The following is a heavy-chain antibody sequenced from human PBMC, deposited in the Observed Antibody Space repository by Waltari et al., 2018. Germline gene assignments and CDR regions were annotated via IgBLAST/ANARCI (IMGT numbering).Heavy chain of an antibody. CDR2: IRYDGSNK. CDR3: AFLGDYDSSGRYYYYGMDV. Sequence: QVQLVESGGGVVQPGGSLRFSCAASGFTFSSYGMHWVRQAPGKGLEWVAFIRYDGSNKYYADAVKVRFTISRDNSKNTLYLQMNSLRAEDTAVYYCAFLGDYDSSGRYYYYGMDVWGQGTTVTVSS. D-gene: IGHD3-22*01. J-gene: IGHJ6*02. CDR1: GFTFSSYG. V-gene: IGHV3-30*02.